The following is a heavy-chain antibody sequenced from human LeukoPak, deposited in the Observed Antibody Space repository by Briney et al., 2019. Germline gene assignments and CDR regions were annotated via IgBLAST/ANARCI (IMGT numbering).Heavy chain of an antibody. CDR1: GGTFSSYA. CDR3: ARGSQVLLWFGELLSGHAFDI. Sequence: ASVKVSCKASGGTFSSYAISWVRQAPGQGLEWMGWISTYNGYTNYAQRLQGRVTMTTDTFTTTAYMELRTLRSDDTSVYYCARGSQVLLWFGELLSGHAFDIWGQGTMVTVSS. V-gene: IGHV1-18*01. D-gene: IGHD3-10*01. J-gene: IGHJ3*02. CDR2: ISTYNGYT.